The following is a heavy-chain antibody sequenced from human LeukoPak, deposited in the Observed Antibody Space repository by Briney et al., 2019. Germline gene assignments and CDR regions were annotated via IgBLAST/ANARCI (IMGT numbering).Heavy chain of an antibody. J-gene: IGHJ4*02. Sequence: SETLSLTCTVSGGSISSYYWSWIRQPPGKGLEWIGYIYYSGSTNYNPSLKSRVTISVDTSKNQFSLKLSSVTAADTAVYYCARSVGAWGIAAAGIFDYWGQGTLVTVSS. CDR3: ARSVGAWGIAAAGIFDY. V-gene: IGHV4-59*01. CDR2: IYYSGST. D-gene: IGHD6-13*01. CDR1: GGSISSYY.